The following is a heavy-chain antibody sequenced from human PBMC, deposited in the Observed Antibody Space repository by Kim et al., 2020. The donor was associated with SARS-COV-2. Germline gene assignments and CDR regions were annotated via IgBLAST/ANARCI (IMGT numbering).Heavy chain of an antibody. V-gene: IGHV1-46*01. J-gene: IGHJ5*02. CDR3: ARDKDYRAAMGDWFDP. CDR1: GYTFTSYY. Sequence: ASVKVSCKASGYTFTSYYMHWVRQAPGQGLECMGIINPSGGSTSYAQKFQGRVTMTRDTSTSTVYMELSSLRSEDTAVYYCARDKDYRAAMGDWFDPWGQGTLVTVSS. CDR2: INPSGGST. D-gene: IGHD2-2*01.